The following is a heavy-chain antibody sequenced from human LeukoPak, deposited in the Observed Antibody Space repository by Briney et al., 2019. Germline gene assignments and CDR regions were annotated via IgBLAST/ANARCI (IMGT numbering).Heavy chain of an antibody. CDR1: GFTFSSYD. V-gene: IGHV3-13*01. CDR3: ARASVGFDY. J-gene: IGHJ4*02. Sequence: GGSLRLSCAASGFTFSSYDMHWVRHATGKGLEWVSSITAAGDTYYPGSVKGRFTISRGNAKNSLYLQMNSLRAGDTAVYYCARASVGFDYWGQGTLVTVSS. D-gene: IGHD1-26*01. CDR2: ITAAGDT.